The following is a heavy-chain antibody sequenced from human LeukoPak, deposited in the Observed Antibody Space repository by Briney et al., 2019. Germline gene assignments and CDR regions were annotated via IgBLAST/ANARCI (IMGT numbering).Heavy chain of an antibody. J-gene: IGHJ3*02. CDR3: ARDRVYYYDSSGYYSSFDI. D-gene: IGHD3-22*01. V-gene: IGHV1-69*01. CDR1: GGTFSSYA. Sequence: GSSVKVSCKASGGTFSSYAIGWVRQAPGQGLEWMGGIIPIFGTANYAQKFQGRVTITADESTSTAYMELSSLRSEDTAVYYCARDRVYYYDSSGYYSSFDIWGQGTMVTVSS. CDR2: IIPIFGTA.